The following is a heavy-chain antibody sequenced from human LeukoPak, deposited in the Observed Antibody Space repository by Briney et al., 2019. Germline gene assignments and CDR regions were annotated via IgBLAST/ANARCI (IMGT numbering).Heavy chain of an antibody. CDR2: ISGSGGST. Sequence: GGSLRLSCAASGFTFSSYAMSWVRQAPGEGLEWVSAISGSGGSTYYADSVKGRFTISRDNSKNTLYLQMNSLRAEDTAVYYCAKDGAPYYYDSSGYVDYWGQGTLVTVSS. J-gene: IGHJ4*02. CDR1: GFTFSSYA. V-gene: IGHV3-23*01. CDR3: AKDGAPYYYDSSGYVDY. D-gene: IGHD3-22*01.